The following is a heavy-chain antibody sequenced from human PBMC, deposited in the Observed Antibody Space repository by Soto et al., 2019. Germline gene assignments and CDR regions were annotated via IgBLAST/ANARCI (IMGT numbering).Heavy chain of an antibody. CDR1: GGSISSGGYY. CDR3: ARAYITMVRGPNWVWFDP. CDR2: IYYSGST. Sequence: SETLSLTCTVSGGSISSGGYYWSWIRQHPGKGLEWIGYIYYSGSTYYNPSLKSRVTISVDTSKNQFSLKLSSVTAADTAVYYCARAYITMVRGPNWVWFDPWGQGTLVTVSS. D-gene: IGHD3-10*01. J-gene: IGHJ5*02. V-gene: IGHV4-31*03.